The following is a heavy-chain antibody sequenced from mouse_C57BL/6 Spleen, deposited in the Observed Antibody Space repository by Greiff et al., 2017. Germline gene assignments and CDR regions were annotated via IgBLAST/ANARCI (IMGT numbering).Heavy chain of an antibody. CDR3: ARDDYIDY. CDR2: ISDGGSYT. V-gene: IGHV5-4*01. CDR1: GFTFSSYA. J-gene: IGHJ2*01. Sequence: DVHLVESGGGLVKPGGSLKLSCAASGFTFSSYAMSWVRQTPEKRLEWVATISDGGSYTYYPENVKGRFTISRDNAKNNLYLQMSHLKSEDTAMYYCARDDYIDYWGQGTTLTVSS.